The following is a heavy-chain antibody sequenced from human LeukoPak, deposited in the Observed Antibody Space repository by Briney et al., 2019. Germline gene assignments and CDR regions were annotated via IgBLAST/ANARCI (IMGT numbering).Heavy chain of an antibody. V-gene: IGHV4-34*01. CDR2: INHSGST. Sequence: SETLSLTCAVYGGSFSGYYWSWIRQPPGKGLEWIGEINHSGSTNYNPSLKSRVTISVDTSKTQFSLKLSSVTAADTAVYYCARAQGYFDYWGQGTLVTVSS. CDR1: GGSFSGYY. CDR3: ARAQGYFDY. J-gene: IGHJ4*02.